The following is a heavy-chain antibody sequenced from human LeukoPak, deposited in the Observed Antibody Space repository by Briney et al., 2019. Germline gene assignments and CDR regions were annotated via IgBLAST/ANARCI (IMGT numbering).Heavy chain of an antibody. CDR2: IKQDGSEK. D-gene: IGHD4-17*01. CDR1: GFTFSSYW. Sequence: QTGGSLRLSCAASGFTFSSYWMSWVRQAPGKGLEWVANIKQDGSEKYYVDSVKGRFTISRDNAKNSLYLQMNSLRAEDTAVYYCASEVNYGDYYNWFDPWGQGTLVTVSS. J-gene: IGHJ5*02. V-gene: IGHV3-7*01. CDR3: ASEVNYGDYYNWFDP.